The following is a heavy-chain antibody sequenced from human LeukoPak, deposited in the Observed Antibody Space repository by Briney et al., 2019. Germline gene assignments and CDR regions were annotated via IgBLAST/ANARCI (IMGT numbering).Heavy chain of an antibody. CDR1: GFTFSSYA. J-gene: IGHJ3*02. V-gene: IGHV3-23*01. CDR2: ISGSGGST. Sequence: PGGSLRLSCAASGFTFSSYAMSWVRQAPGKGLEWVSGISGSGGSTYYADSVKGRFTISRDNSKNTLYLQMNSLRAEDTAVYYCAKSVPITMIVVVTPADAFDIWGQGTMVTVSS. CDR3: AKSVPITMIVVVTPADAFDI. D-gene: IGHD3-22*01.